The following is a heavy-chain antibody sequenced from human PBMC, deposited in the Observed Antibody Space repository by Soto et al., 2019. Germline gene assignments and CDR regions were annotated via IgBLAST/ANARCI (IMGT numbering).Heavy chain of an antibody. V-gene: IGHV1-69*06. CDR2: IIPIFGTA. J-gene: IGHJ6*02. D-gene: IGHD4-4*01. CDR3: ARAYSIDYGMDV. Sequence: RASVKVSCKASGYTFTSYGISWVRQAPGQGLEWMGGIIPIFGTANYAQKFQGRVTITADKSTSTAYMELSSLRSEDTAVYYCARAYSIDYGMDVWGQGTTVTVSS. CDR1: GYTFTSYG.